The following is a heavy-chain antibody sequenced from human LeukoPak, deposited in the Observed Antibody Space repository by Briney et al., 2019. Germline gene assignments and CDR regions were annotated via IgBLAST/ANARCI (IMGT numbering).Heavy chain of an antibody. J-gene: IGHJ5*02. CDR2: INPNSGRT. D-gene: IGHD3-16*01. CDR1: GYTFTGYY. V-gene: IGHV1-2*02. CDR3: ARDQAPRMITFGGPRRWFDP. Sequence: ASVKVSCKASGYTFTGYYMNWVRQAPGQGLEWMGWINPNSGRTSYARNFQGRVIMTRAPYITTAYMELSGLTSNDPAVYYCARDQAPRMITFGGPRRWFDPWGQGTLVTVSS.